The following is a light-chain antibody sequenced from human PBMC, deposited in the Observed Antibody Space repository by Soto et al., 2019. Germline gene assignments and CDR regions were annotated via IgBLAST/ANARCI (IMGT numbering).Light chain of an antibody. Sequence: QSVLTQPPSASGTPGQRVTISCSGSSSNIGSNTVNWYQQLPGTAPKLLIYSNNQRPSGVPDRVSGFKSGTSASLAISGLQSEDEADYYCAAWDDSLNGRVFGGGTKLTVL. V-gene: IGLV1-44*01. CDR3: AAWDDSLNGRV. CDR2: SNN. CDR1: SSNIGSNT. J-gene: IGLJ3*02.